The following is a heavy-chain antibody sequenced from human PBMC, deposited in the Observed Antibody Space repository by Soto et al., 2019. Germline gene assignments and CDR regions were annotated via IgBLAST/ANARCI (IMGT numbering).Heavy chain of an antibody. J-gene: IGHJ5*02. Sequence: PSETLSLTCSVSGGSIGSSRYNLGWIRQPPGKGLERIGSLYYTGTTNYNSSLRSRVTISADKSQNQFCLRLSTVTAGDTAVYDSLAYCSSTPCYDWFDPWGQGTLVTVSS. V-gene: IGHV4-39*01. CDR2: LYYTGTT. CDR3: LAYCSSTPCYDWFDP. D-gene: IGHD2-2*01. CDR1: GGSIGSSRYN.